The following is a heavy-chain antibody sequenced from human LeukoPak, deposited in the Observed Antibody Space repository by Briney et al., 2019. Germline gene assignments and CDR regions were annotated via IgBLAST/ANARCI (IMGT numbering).Heavy chain of an antibody. V-gene: IGHV4-34*01. CDR2: INHSGST. CDR1: GGSFSGYY. CDR3: ARGGLEPPYDY. J-gene: IGHJ4*02. D-gene: IGHD1-1*01. Sequence: SETLSLTCAVYGGSFSGYYWSWIRQPPGKGLEWIGEINHSGSTNYNPSLKSRVTISVDTSKNQFSLKLSSVTAAGTAVYYCARGGLEPPYDYWGQGTLVTVSS.